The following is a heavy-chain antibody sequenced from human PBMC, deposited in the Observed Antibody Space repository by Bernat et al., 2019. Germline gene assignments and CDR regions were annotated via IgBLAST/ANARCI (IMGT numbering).Heavy chain of an antibody. CDR2: IYTSGST. Sequence: QVQLQESGPGLVKPSQTLSLTCTVSGGSISSGSYYWSWIRQSAGKGLEWIGRIYTSGSTNYNPSLKSRVTMSVDTSKKQVSLKLNSVTAADTAVYYCARGNDYFGMDVWSQGTTVTVSS. J-gene: IGHJ6*02. V-gene: IGHV4-61*02. CDR3: ARGNDYFGMDV. CDR1: GGSISSGSYY.